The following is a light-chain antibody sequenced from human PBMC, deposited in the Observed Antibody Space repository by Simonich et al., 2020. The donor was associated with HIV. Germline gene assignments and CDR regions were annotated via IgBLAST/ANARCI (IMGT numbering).Light chain of an antibody. CDR1: QSVFYSSNNKNY. CDR2: WAS. J-gene: IGKJ3*01. CDR3: QQYYSAPVT. V-gene: IGKV4-1*01. Sequence: DIVMTQSPDSLAVSLGERATIHCKSSQSVFYSSNNKNYLVWYQQKPGQPPKLLIYWASNREFGVPDRFSGSGSETDFTLTISSLQAEDVAVYYCQQYYSAPVTFGPGTKVDMK.